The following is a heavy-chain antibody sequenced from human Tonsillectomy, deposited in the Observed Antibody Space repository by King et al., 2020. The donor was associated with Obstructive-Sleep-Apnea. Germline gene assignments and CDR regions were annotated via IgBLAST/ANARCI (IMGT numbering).Heavy chain of an antibody. CDR3: ARVPEEWNDSSRPNAFDL. Sequence: QLQESGPGLVKPSETLSLTCSVSGYSISSGYYWGWLRQPPGKGLEWIGSIYHSGSTYYNPSLKSRVTISVDTSRNHFALRLSSVTAADTAVYYCARVPEEWNDSSRPNAFDLWGQGTMVTVSS. J-gene: IGHJ3*01. D-gene: IGHD1-1*01. V-gene: IGHV4-38-2*02. CDR1: GYSISSGYY. CDR2: IYHSGST.